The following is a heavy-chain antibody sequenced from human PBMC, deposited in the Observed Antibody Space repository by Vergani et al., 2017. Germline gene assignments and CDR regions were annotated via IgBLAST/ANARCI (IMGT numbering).Heavy chain of an antibody. V-gene: IGHV3-48*01. CDR1: GFTFSSYS. J-gene: IGHJ5*02. D-gene: IGHD3-3*01. Sequence: EVQLVESGGGLVQPGGSLRLSCAASGFTFSSYSMNWVRQAPGKGLEWVSYISSSSSTIYYADSVKGRFTISRNNAKNSLYLQMNSLRAEDTAVYYCARDTTKAITVFGVVPRRYNWFDPWDQGTLVTVSS. CDR2: ISSSSSTI. CDR3: ARDTTKAITVFGVVPRRYNWFDP.